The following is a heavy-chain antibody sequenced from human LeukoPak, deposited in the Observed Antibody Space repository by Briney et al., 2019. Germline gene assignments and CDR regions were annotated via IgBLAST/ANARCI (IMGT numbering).Heavy chain of an antibody. CDR1: GFTFSSYG. J-gene: IGHJ4*02. CDR2: ISYDGSNK. V-gene: IGHV3-30*03. D-gene: IGHD4-23*01. CDR3: ARETDGGNMDY. Sequence: GGSLRLSCEASGFTFSSYGMHWVRQAPGKGLEWVAVISYDGSNKYYADSVKGRFTISRDNSKNTLYLQMNSLRAEDTAVYYCARETDGGNMDYWGQGTLVIVSS.